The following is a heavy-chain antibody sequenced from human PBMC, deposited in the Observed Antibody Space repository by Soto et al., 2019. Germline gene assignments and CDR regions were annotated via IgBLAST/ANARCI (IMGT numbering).Heavy chain of an antibody. D-gene: IGHD4-4*01. CDR2: IYAAGST. Sequence: GGSLRLSCAASGFTVSSRYISWVRQAPGKGLEWVSVIYAAGSTYYADSVKGRFTISRDNSKNIVYLQMDSLRAEDTAVYYCARKAGPTQFYYDSRGQGIRVTVSS. CDR3: ARKAGPTQFYYDS. J-gene: IGHJ4*02. V-gene: IGHV3-53*01. CDR1: GFTVSSRY.